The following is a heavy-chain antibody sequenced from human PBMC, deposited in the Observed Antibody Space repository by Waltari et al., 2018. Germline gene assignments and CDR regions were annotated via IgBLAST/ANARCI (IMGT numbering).Heavy chain of an antibody. CDR1: GYSFTDFD. CDR3: ARTTAARRTHYYYMDV. J-gene: IGHJ6*03. V-gene: IGHV1-8*03. Sequence: QVQLVQSGAEVKKPGASVKVSCRASGYSFTDFDINWVRQAPGQGLEWMGWLSPHNGNSGYAPQFNGRVAISGDTAITTAYMELSSLTSDDTAVYYCARTTAARRTHYYYMDVWGEGTTVTISS. D-gene: IGHD6-6*01. CDR2: LSPHNGNS.